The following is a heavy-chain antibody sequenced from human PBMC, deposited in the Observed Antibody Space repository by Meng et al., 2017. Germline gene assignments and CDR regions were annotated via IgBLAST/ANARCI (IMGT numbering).Heavy chain of an antibody. D-gene: IGHD3-10*01. V-gene: IGHV4-34*01. J-gene: IGHJ6*02. CDR1: GGSISSYY. Sequence: SETLSLTCTVSGGSISSYYWSWIRQPAGKGLEWIGEINHSGSTNYNPSLKSRVTISVDTSKNQFSLKLSSVTAADTAVYYCARAVLYYGSGIGGMDVWGQGTTVTVSS. CDR3: ARAVLYYGSGIGGMDV. CDR2: INHSGST.